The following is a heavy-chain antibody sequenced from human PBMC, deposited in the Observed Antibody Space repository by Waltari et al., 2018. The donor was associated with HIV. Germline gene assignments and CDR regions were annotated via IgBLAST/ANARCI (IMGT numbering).Heavy chain of an antibody. D-gene: IGHD3-16*02. CDR3: ATDSPLYVWGSYRYSFDI. Sequence: QVQLVHSGAAVKKPAASVTLSCKLSGSTPTPLSLPRLPHSPGKGLEWMGGFEPEDGETIYAQKFQGRVTMTEDTSTDTAYMELSCLRSEDTAVYYCATDSPLYVWGSYRYSFDIWGQGTMVTVSS. CDR1: GSTPTPLS. J-gene: IGHJ3*02. CDR2: FEPEDGET. V-gene: IGHV1-24*01.